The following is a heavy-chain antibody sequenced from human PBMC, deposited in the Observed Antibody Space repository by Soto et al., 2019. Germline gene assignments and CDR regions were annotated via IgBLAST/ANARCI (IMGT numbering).Heavy chain of an antibody. CDR1: GFTFSDHY. Sequence: GGSLRLSCAASGFTFSDHYMDWVRQAPGKGLEWVGRTRNKANSYTTEYAASVKGRFTISRDDSKNSLYLQMNSLKTEDTAVYYCAGPSYYYDSSGYYYFDYWGQGTLVTVSS. D-gene: IGHD3-22*01. CDR3: AGPSYYYDSSGYYYFDY. V-gene: IGHV3-72*01. J-gene: IGHJ4*02. CDR2: TRNKANSYTT.